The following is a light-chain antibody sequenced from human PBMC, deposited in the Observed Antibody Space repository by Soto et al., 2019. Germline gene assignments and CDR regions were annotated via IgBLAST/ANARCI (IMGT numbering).Light chain of an antibody. J-gene: IGKJ1*01. Sequence: DIQMTQSPSSLSASVGDRLTITCRASQNISNYLNWYQQSPGKAPKLLIYAASSLQSGVPSRFSGSGSGTEFTLTISSLQPDDFATYYCQQYNSLFGQGTKVDIK. CDR2: AAS. CDR3: QQYNSL. CDR1: QNISNY. V-gene: IGKV1-39*01.